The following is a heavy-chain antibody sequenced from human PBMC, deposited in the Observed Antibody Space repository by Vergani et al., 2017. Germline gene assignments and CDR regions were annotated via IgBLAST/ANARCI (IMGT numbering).Heavy chain of an antibody. V-gene: IGHV3-30*18. CDR2: ISYDGSNK. J-gene: IGHJ5*02. CDR1: GFTFSSYG. Sequence: QVQLVESGGGVVQPGRSLRLSCAASGFTFSSYGMHWVRQAPGKGLEWVAVISYDGSNKYYADSVKGRFTISRDNSKNTLYLQMNSLRAEDTALYYCAKDRLWSPGGDGFDPWGQGTLVTVSS. D-gene: IGHD3-10*01. CDR3: AKDRLWSPGGDGFDP.